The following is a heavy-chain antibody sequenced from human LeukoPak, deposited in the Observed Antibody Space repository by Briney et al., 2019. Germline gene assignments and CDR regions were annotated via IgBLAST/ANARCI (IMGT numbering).Heavy chain of an antibody. CDR2: ISNGRGST. CDR3: ARTYYDFWSGYYSHEGNPFDY. Sequence: GGTLRLSCAASGFTFSTYGMSWVRQAPGKGLQWVASISNGRGSTYYTDSVKGRFTISRDNAKNSLYLEMNSLRAEDTAVYYCARTYYDFWSGYYSHEGNPFDYWGQGTLVTVSS. J-gene: IGHJ4*02. D-gene: IGHD3-3*01. CDR1: GFTFSTYG. V-gene: IGHV3-23*01.